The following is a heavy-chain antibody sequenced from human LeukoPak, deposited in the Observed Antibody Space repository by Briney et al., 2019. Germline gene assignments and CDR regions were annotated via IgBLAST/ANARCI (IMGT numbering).Heavy chain of an antibody. D-gene: IGHD2-2*01. CDR1: GFTFSDYY. CDR2: ISSSSSYT. Sequence: GGSLRLSCAASGFTFSDYYMSWIRQAPGKGLEWVSYISSSSSYTNYADSVKGRFTISRDNAKNSLYLQMSSLRAEDTAVYYCARDKCSSTSCQGGVDYWGQGTLVTVSS. J-gene: IGHJ4*02. CDR3: ARDKCSSTSCQGGVDY. V-gene: IGHV3-11*05.